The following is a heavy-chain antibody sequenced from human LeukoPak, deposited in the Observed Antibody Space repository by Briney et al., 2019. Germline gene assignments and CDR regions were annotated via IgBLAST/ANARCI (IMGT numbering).Heavy chain of an antibody. Sequence: PSETLSLTCTISDDSIYDYYWSWIRQPAGKGLEWIGRIYTSGSTNYNPSLKSRVTMSVDTSKNQFSLKLSSVTAADTAVYYCAREVAYYDFWSGYYSGNHDAFDIWGQGTMVTVSS. D-gene: IGHD3-3*01. CDR1: DDSIYDYY. J-gene: IGHJ3*02. V-gene: IGHV4-4*07. CDR2: IYTSGST. CDR3: AREVAYYDFWSGYYSGNHDAFDI.